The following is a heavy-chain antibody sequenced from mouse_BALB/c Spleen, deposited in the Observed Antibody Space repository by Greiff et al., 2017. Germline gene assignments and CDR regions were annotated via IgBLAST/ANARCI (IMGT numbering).Heavy chain of an antibody. V-gene: IGHV1-69*02. CDR2: IYPSDSYT. J-gene: IGHJ3*01. CDR1: GYTFTSYW. D-gene: IGHD2-4*01. CDR3: TRYDFSLAY. Sequence: VQLQQPGAELVRPGASVKLSCKASGYTFTSYWINWVKQRPGQGLEWIGNIYPSDSYTNYNQKFKDKATLTVDKSSSTAYMQLSSPTSEDSAVYYCTRYDFSLAYWGQGTLVTVSA.